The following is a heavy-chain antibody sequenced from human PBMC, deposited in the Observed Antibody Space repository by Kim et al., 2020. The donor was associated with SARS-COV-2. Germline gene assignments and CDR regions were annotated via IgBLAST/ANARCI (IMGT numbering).Heavy chain of an antibody. Sequence: ASVKVSCKASGYTFTGYYMHWVRQAPGQGLEWMGWINPNSGGTNYAQKFQGRVTMTRDTSISTAYMELSRLRSDDTAVYYCARELITMVRGVRDSLGYWGQGTLVTVSP. D-gene: IGHD3-10*01. CDR1: GYTFTGYY. V-gene: IGHV1-2*02. CDR2: INPNSGGT. J-gene: IGHJ4*02. CDR3: ARELITMVRGVRDSLGY.